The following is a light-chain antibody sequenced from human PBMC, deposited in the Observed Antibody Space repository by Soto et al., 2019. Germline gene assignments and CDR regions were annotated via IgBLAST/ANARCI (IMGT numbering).Light chain of an antibody. CDR3: QTWGTGIRV. CDR2: LNSDGSH. J-gene: IGLJ1*01. Sequence: QPVLTQSPSASASLGASVKLTSTLSSGHSSYAIAWHQQQPEKGPRYLMKLNSDGSHSKGDGIPDRLSGSSSGAERYLTISSLQSEDEADYYCQTWGTGIRVFGTGTKLTVL. CDR1: SGHSSYA. V-gene: IGLV4-69*01.